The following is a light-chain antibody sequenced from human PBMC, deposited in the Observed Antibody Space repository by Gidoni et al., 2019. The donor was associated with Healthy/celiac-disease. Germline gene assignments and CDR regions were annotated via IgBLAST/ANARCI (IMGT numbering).Light chain of an antibody. CDR2: GAS. CDR1: QNINSG. J-gene: IGKJ5*01. V-gene: IGKV3-15*01. CDR3: QQYNSWPPIT. Sequence: VMTQSPATLSLSPGERVTLSCRASQNINSGLAWYQQKPGQAPRLLIYGASTRATGIPARYSGSGSGTDFTLTIGSLQSEDFAVYYCQQYNSWPPITFGQGTRLEIK.